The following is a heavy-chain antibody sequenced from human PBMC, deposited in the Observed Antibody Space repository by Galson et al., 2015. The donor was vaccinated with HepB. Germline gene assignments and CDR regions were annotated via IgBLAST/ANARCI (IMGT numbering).Heavy chain of an antibody. V-gene: IGHV4-59*01. D-gene: IGHD6-19*01. CDR1: GGSISSYY. Sequence: LSLTCTVSGGSISSYYWSWIRQPPGKGLEWIGYIYYSGSTNYNPSLKSRVTISVDTSKNQFSLKLSSVTAADTAVYYCARGTTYSSGWYPAFDIWGQGTMVTVSS. CDR2: IYYSGST. CDR3: ARGTTYSSGWYPAFDI. J-gene: IGHJ3*02.